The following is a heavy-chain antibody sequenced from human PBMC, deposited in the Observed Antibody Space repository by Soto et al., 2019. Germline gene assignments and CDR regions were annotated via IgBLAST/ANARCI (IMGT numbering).Heavy chain of an antibody. D-gene: IGHD6-13*01. V-gene: IGHV3-30-3*01. Sequence: PGGSLRLSCSVSGVIFRGFAMSWVRQAPGKGLEWVAVISYDGSNKYYADSVKGRFTISRDNSKNTLYLQMNSLRAEDTAVYYCARDHVEAAAGTHFDYWGQGTLVTVSS. CDR1: GVIFRGFA. CDR3: ARDHVEAAAGTHFDY. J-gene: IGHJ4*02. CDR2: ISYDGSNK.